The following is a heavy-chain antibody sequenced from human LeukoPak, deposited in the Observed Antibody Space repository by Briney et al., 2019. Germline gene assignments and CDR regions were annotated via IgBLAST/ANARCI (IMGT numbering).Heavy chain of an antibody. D-gene: IGHD3-10*01. CDR3: ARTKMYYYGSGSWWFDP. CDR1: AYSISSNYY. V-gene: IGHV4-38-2*02. J-gene: IGHJ5*02. Sequence: SETLSLTCTVSAYSISSNYYWGWIRPPPGKGLEWIGTIYHSGSTYYNPSLKSRVTISVDTSKNQFSLKLSSVTAADTAVYYCARTKMYYYGSGSWWFDPWGQGTLVTVSS. CDR2: IYHSGST.